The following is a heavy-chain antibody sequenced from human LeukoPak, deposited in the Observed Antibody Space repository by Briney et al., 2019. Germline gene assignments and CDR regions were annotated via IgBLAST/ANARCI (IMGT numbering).Heavy chain of an antibody. Sequence: GRSPRLFCAESGYTFGSCGMHWVREGPGMRMEWVAVIWYDGSNKYYADSVKGRFTISRDNSKNTLYLQMNSLRAEDTAVYYCARGRIGAMVPGWFDPWGQGTLVTVSS. CDR2: IWYDGSNK. CDR3: ARGRIGAMVPGWFDP. D-gene: IGHD5-18*01. V-gene: IGHV3-33*01. CDR1: GYTFGSCG. J-gene: IGHJ5*02.